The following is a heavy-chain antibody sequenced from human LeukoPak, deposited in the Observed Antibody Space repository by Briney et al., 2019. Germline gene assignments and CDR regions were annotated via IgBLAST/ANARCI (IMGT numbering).Heavy chain of an antibody. CDR3: ARSQRAAAGYYFDY. Sequence: GASVKVSCKASGYTFTSYDINWVRQATGQGLEWMGWMNPKSGNTGYAQKFQGRVTMTRNTSISTAYMELSSLRSEDTAVYYCARSQRAAAGYYFDYWGQGTLVTVSS. J-gene: IGHJ4*02. D-gene: IGHD6-13*01. V-gene: IGHV1-8*01. CDR1: GYTFTSYD. CDR2: MNPKSGNT.